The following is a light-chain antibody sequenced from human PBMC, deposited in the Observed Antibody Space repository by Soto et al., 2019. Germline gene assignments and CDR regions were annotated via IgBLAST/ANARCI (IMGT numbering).Light chain of an antibody. CDR3: QPDKIDPLT. J-gene: IGKJ4*01. Sequence: DVQMTQSPSSLSASVGDRVTITCRASQDINSWLAWYQQKPGKAPKSLINSASRLQTGNPSRFSGRASGTHFTLTSRTLQPADSATSHCQPDKIDPLTFGGGTTVEI. V-gene: IGKV1D-16*01. CDR2: SAS. CDR1: QDINSW.